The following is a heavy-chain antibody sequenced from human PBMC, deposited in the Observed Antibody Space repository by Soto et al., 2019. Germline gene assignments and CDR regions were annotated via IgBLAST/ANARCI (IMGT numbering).Heavy chain of an antibody. J-gene: IGHJ4*02. CDR1: GFTFSSYA. CDR3: AKTARSLWFGELPGPVDY. D-gene: IGHD3-10*01. CDR2: ISGSGGST. V-gene: IGHV3-23*01. Sequence: GGSLRLSCAASGFTFSSYAMSWVRQAPGKGLEWVSAISGSGGSTYYADSVKGRFTISRDNSKNTLYLQMNSLRAEDTAVYYCAKTARSLWFGELPGPVDYWGQGTLVTVSS.